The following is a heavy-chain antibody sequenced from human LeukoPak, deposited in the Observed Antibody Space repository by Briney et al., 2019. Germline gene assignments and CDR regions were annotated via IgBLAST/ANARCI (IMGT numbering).Heavy chain of an antibody. CDR2: IYYSGST. CDR1: GGSISSYY. D-gene: IGHD3/OR15-3a*01. CDR3: ARSHSVWTSFDY. Sequence: SETLSLTCTVSGGSISSYYWSWIRQPPGKGLEWIGCIYYSGSTNYNPSLKGRVTISVDTSKNQFSLKLSSVTAADTAVYYCARSHSVWTSFDYWGQGTLVTVSS. J-gene: IGHJ4*02. V-gene: IGHV4-59*01.